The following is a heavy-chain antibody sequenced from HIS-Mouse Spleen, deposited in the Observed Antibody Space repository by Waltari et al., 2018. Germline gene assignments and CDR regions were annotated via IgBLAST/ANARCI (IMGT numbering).Heavy chain of an antibody. CDR3: AKEGGPYSGSYFDY. CDR1: GFTFSSYG. CDR2: IAYDGSNK. V-gene: IGHV3-30*18. D-gene: IGHD1-26*01. J-gene: IGHJ4*02. Sequence: QVQLVESGGGVVQPGRSLRLSCAASGFTFSSYGMHWVRQAPGKGLEWGAVIAYDGSNKYYADSVKGRFTISRDNSKNTLYLQMNSLRAEDTAVYYCAKEGGPYSGSYFDYWGQGTLVTVSS.